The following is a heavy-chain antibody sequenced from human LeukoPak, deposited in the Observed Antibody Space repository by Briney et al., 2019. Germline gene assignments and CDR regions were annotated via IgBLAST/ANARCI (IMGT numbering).Heavy chain of an antibody. Sequence: GGSLRLSCAASGFTFSSYAMSWVSQAPGKGLEWVSTISGNGGNTYYADSVKGRFTIFRDTSKNTLHLQMNSLRAEDTAVYYCANGNWNYGGGIDYWGQGTLVTVSS. CDR2: ISGNGGNT. J-gene: IGHJ4*02. V-gene: IGHV3-23*01. D-gene: IGHD1-7*01. CDR3: ANGNWNYGGGIDY. CDR1: GFTFSSYA.